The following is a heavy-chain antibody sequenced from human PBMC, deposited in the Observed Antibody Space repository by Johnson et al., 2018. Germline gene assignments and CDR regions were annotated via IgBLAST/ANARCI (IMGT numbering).Heavy chain of an antibody. CDR2: ISSSSSYI. J-gene: IGHJ3*02. Sequence: VQLQESGGGLVEPGGSLRLPCAASGFTFSSYSMNWVRQAPGTGLEWVSSISSSSSYIYYADSVNGRFTISRANATNALYLQMNSLRAEDTAVYYCASYYYDSSGWGAFDIWGQGTMVTVSS. CDR3: ASYYYDSSGWGAFDI. CDR1: GFTFSSYS. V-gene: IGHV3-21*01. D-gene: IGHD3-22*01.